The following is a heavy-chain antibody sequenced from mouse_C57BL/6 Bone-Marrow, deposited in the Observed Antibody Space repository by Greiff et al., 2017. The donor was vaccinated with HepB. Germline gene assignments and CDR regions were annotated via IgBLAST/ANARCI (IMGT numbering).Heavy chain of an antibody. Sequence: EVMLVESGGGLVQPGGSLKLSCAASGFTFSDYGMAWVRQAPRKGPEWVAFISNLAYSIYYADTVTGRFTISRENAKNTLYLEMSSLRSEDTAMYYCARLVDGYYDWYFDVWGTGTTVTVSS. CDR1: GFTFSDYG. CDR2: ISNLAYSI. CDR3: ARLVDGYYDWYFDV. J-gene: IGHJ1*03. D-gene: IGHD2-3*01. V-gene: IGHV5-15*04.